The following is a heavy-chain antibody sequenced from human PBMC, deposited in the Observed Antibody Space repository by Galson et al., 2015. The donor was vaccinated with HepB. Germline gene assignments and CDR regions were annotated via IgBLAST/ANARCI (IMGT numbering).Heavy chain of an antibody. Sequence: QSGAEVKKPGESLKISCKGSGYSFSNHWIGWVRQMPGKGLEWMGIIYPGDSEIRYSPSFQGQVTISADKSINTAYLQWSSLKASDTAMYYCARHGDKNGDYGGSWGQGTLVTVSS. CDR3: ARHGDKNGDYGGS. CDR1: GYSFSNHW. J-gene: IGHJ5*02. D-gene: IGHD4-17*01. V-gene: IGHV5-51*01. CDR2: IYPGDSEI.